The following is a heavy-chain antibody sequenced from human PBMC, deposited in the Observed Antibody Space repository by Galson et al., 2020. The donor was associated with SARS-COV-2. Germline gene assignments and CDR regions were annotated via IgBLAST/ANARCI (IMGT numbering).Heavy chain of an antibody. CDR3: AKFYYDSSGYYPDYAFDI. D-gene: IGHD3-22*01. CDR2: ISWNSGSI. CDR1: GFTFDDYA. Sequence: GGSLRLSCAASGFTFDDYAMHWVRQAPGKGLEWVSGISWNSGSIGYADSVKGRFTISRDNAKNSLYLQMNSLRAEDTALYYCAKFYYDSSGYYPDYAFDIWGQGTMVTVSS. J-gene: IGHJ3*02. V-gene: IGHV3-9*01.